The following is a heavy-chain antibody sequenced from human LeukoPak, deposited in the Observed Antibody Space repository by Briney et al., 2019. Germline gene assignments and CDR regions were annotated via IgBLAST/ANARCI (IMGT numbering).Heavy chain of an antibody. CDR2: ISSSSTYM. D-gene: IGHD3-10*01. V-gene: IGHV3-21*01. J-gene: IGHJ4*02. CDR1: GATLSSYS. Sequence: GGSLRLSCAASGATLSSYSMNWVRKAPGKGLEWVSSISSSSTYMYYADSVKGRFTISRDNAKNSLYLQMNSLRAEDTAVYYCARVYGSGSYPWNANLDYWGQGTLVTVSS. CDR3: ARVYGSGSYPWNANLDY.